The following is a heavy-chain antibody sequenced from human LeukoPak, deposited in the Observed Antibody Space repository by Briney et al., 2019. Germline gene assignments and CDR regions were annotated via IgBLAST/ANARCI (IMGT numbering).Heavy chain of an antibody. Sequence: PGRSLRLSCAASGFTFSSYAMHWVRQAPGKRLEWVAVISYDGSNKYYADSVKGRFTISRDNSKNTLYLQMNSLRAEDTAVYYCASRIAAAALYYYYGMDVWGQGATVTVSS. V-gene: IGHV3-30-3*01. CDR2: ISYDGSNK. J-gene: IGHJ6*02. CDR1: GFTFSSYA. CDR3: ASRIAAAALYYYYGMDV. D-gene: IGHD6-13*01.